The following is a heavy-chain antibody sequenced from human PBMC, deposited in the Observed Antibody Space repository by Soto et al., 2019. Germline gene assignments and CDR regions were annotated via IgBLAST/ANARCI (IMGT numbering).Heavy chain of an antibody. V-gene: IGHV3-23*01. Sequence: PLGSLSLSYAGSGLIVRSDALRWVRQAPWKVLDWVPAISGSGGSTYCSDSVQVRLTISRDNSQNTLYLQMTSLRAEDTAVYYCAKDGATSGWYAPVSAEDAFDLWGQGTMVTVSS. CDR1: GLIVRSDA. CDR3: AKDGATSGWYAPVSAEDAFDL. D-gene: IGHD6-19*01. CDR2: ISGSGGST. J-gene: IGHJ3*01.